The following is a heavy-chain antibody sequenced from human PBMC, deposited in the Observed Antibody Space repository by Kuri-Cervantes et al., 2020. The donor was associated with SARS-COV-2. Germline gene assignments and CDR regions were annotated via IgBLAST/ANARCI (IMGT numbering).Heavy chain of an antibody. V-gene: IGHV3-74*01. CDR2: INHDESAK. J-gene: IGHJ4*02. CDR3: VRDGDHWNFDY. Sequence: GESLKISCAVSGFTFSGYWMHWVRQAPGKGLVWVSRINHDESAKDYADSAKGRFSVSRDNGKNMLLLQMNSLRAEDTAVYYCVRDGDHWNFDYWGQGTLVTGLL. D-gene: IGHD1-1*01. CDR1: GFTFSGYW.